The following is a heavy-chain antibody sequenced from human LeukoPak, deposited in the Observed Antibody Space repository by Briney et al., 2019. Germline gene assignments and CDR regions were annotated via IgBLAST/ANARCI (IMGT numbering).Heavy chain of an antibody. CDR1: GGSISSGGYS. D-gene: IGHD3-3*01. CDR2: IYHSGST. J-gene: IGHJ4*02. CDR3: ARGGVFFGVVSPEGFDY. Sequence: SQTLSLTCAVSGGSISSGGYSWSWIRQPPGKGLEWIGYIYHSGSTYYNPSLKSRVTISVDRSKNQFSLKLSSVTAADTAVYYCARGGVFFGVVSPEGFDYWGQGTLVTVSS. V-gene: IGHV4-30-2*01.